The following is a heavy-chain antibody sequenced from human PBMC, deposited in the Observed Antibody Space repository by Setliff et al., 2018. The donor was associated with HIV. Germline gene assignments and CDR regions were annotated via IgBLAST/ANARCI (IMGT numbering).Heavy chain of an antibody. CDR3: TTGGMITFGGVIVAEYAFDI. D-gene: IGHD3-16*02. J-gene: IGHJ3*02. Sequence: GGSLRLSCAASGFTFSNAWMNWVRQAPGKGLEWVGRIKSKTDGGTTDYAAPVKGRFTISRDDSKNTLYLQMNSLKTEDTAVYYCTTGGMITFGGVIVAEYAFDIRGQGTMVTVSS. CDR2: IKSKTDGGTT. CDR1: GFTFSNAW. V-gene: IGHV3-15*07.